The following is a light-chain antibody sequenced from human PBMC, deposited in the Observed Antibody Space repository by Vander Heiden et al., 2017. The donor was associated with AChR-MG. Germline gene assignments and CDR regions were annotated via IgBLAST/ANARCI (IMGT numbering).Light chain of an antibody. J-gene: IGLJ3*02. CDR2: DNN. CDR1: TSNIGKQF. CDR3: GTWDSSLSAWV. V-gene: IGLV1-51*01. Sequence: QSVLTQPPSVSAAPGQKVTISCSGSTSNIGKQFVSWYQKLPGTAPKLLIYDNNKRPSGIPDRFSGSKSGTSATLGITGLQTGDEADYYCGTWDSSLSAWVFGGGTKLTVL.